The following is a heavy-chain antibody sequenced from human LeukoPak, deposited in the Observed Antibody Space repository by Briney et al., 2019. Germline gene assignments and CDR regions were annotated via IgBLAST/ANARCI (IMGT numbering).Heavy chain of an antibody. V-gene: IGHV4-59*12. CDR2: IYYSGST. CDR3: ASLVVPD. D-gene: IGHD2-8*02. Sequence: SETLSLTCTVSGGSISSYYWSWIRQPPGKGLEWIGYIYYSGSTNYNPSLKSRVTISVDTSKNQFSLKLSSVTAADTAVYYCASLVVPDWGQGTLVTVSS. J-gene: IGHJ4*02. CDR1: GGSISSYY.